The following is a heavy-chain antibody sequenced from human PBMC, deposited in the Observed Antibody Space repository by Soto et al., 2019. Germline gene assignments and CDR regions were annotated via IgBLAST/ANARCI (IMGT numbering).Heavy chain of an antibody. CDR3: AKDRYGSLEGGMDV. D-gene: IGHD1-26*01. CDR2: VTWNSGNI. J-gene: IGHJ6*02. CDR1: GFIFDDFG. Sequence: EVQLVESGGGLVQPGRSLRLSCAASGFIFDDFGMHWVRQAPGKGLEWVSGVTWNSGNIDYADSVKGRFTITRENAKNSLYLQMNSLRGEDTALYYCAKDRYGSLEGGMDVWGQGTTVTVSS. V-gene: IGHV3-9*01.